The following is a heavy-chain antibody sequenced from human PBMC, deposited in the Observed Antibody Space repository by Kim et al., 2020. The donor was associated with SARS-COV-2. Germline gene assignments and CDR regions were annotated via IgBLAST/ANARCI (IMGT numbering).Heavy chain of an antibody. J-gene: IGHJ5*02. CDR1: GYTFTSYY. CDR2: INPSGGST. CDR3: ARDSTLWFGDLITEDRGWFDP. Sequence: ASVKVSCKASGYTFTSYYMHWVRQAPGQGLEWMGIINPSGGSTSYAQKFQGRVTMTRDTSTSTVYMELSSLRSEDTAVYYCARDSTLWFGDLITEDRGWFDPWGQGTLVTVSS. D-gene: IGHD3-10*01. V-gene: IGHV1-46*01.